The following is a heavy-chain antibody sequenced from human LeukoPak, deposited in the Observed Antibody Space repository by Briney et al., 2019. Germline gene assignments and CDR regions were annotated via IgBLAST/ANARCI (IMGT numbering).Heavy chain of an antibody. CDR1: GGSFSSYY. CDR3: ARGHPARRWAAAGWFDP. D-gene: IGHD6-13*01. J-gene: IGHJ5*02. V-gene: IGHV4-34*01. CDR2: INHSGST. Sequence: PSETLSLTCTVYGGSFSSYYWSWIRQPPGQGLEWIGEINHSGSTNYNPSLKRRITMSVDTSRIQFSLKLSSVAAADTAVYYCARGHPARRWAAAGWFDPWGQGTRVTVSS.